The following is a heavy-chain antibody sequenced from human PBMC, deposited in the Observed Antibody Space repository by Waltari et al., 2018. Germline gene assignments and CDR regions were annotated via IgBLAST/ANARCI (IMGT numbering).Heavy chain of an antibody. CDR1: AFAFGAYE. D-gene: IGHD6-6*01. V-gene: IGHV3-48*03. J-gene: IGHJ4*02. CDR2: ISASGSVI. Sequence: EVQLVEPGGGLVQPGESLRLSCSASAFAFGAYEMNWVRQVAGKGLEWVSYISASGSVIYYADSVKGRFTISRDNARNSLYLQLNSLTAEDTAIYYCARGRSVYDYWGQGTLVTVSS. CDR3: ARGRSVYDY.